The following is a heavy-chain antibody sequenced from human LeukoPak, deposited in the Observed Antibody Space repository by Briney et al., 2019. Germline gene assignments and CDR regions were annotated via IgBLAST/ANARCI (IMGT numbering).Heavy chain of an antibody. Sequence: GGSLRLSCAASGFNFSTYAMSWVRQAPGKGLEWVSGIGGSVGSTYYADSVKGRFTISRDNSKNTLYLQMNSLRDEDTAMYSCATLLLGVGGDYWGQGTLVTVSS. D-gene: IGHD2-15*01. J-gene: IGHJ4*02. V-gene: IGHV3-23*01. CDR2: IGGSVGST. CDR3: ATLLLGVGGDY. CDR1: GFNFSTYA.